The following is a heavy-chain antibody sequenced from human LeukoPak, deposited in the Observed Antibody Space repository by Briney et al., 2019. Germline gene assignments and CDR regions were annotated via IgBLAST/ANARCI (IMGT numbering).Heavy chain of an antibody. CDR2: IIPIFGTA. J-gene: IGHJ6*03. V-gene: IGHV1-69*05. CDR1: GGTFSSYA. CDR3: ARGLGRAYYYYYMDV. Sequence: ASVTVSCKASGGTFSSYAISWVRQAPGQGLEWMGGIIPIFGTANYAQKFQGRVTITTDESTSTAYMGLSSLRSEDTAVYYCARGLGRAYYYYYMDVWGKGTTVTVSS.